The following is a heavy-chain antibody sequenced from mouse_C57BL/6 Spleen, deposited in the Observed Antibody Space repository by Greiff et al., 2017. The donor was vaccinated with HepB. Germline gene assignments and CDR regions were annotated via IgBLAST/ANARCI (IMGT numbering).Heavy chain of an antibody. CDR3: ARNYDYEGYVDV. Sequence: EVQLQQSGPELVKPGASVKISCKASGYTFTDYYMNWVKQSHGKSLEWIGDINPNTGGNSYNQKFKGKATLTVDKYSSTAYMELRSLTSEDSAVFYCARNYDYEGYVDVWGTGTTVTVSS. J-gene: IGHJ1*03. CDR2: INPNTGGN. V-gene: IGHV1-26*01. CDR1: GYTFTDYY. D-gene: IGHD2-4*01.